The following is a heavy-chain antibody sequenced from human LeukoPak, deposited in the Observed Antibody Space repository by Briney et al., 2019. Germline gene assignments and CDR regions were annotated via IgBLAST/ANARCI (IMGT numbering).Heavy chain of an antibody. Sequence: GGSLRLSCAASGFTFSGSAMHWVRQASGKGLEWVGRIRSKANSYATAYAASVKGRFTISRDDSKNTAYLQMNSLKTEDTAVYYCTRHVSTDYGDYVGYYYYYMDVWSKGTTVTVSS. J-gene: IGHJ6*03. D-gene: IGHD4-17*01. CDR3: TRHVSTDYGDYVGYYYYYMDV. CDR1: GFTFSGSA. V-gene: IGHV3-73*01. CDR2: IRSKANSYAT.